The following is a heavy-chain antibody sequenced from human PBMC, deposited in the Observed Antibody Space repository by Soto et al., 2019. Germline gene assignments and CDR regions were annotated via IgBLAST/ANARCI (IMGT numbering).Heavy chain of an antibody. J-gene: IGHJ4*02. D-gene: IGHD3-9*01. Sequence: HLLESGGGLVQPGGSLRLSCAASGFTFSNYAVSWVRQAPGKGLEWVSSITGVGGDTYYADSVQGRFIISRDNSKNTLSMQMTSVRAEGTGICYCAKGRSYGILTADHAFDYWGQGTLVTVSS. CDR2: ITGVGGDT. V-gene: IGHV3-23*01. CDR3: AKGRSYGILTADHAFDY. CDR1: GFTFSNYA.